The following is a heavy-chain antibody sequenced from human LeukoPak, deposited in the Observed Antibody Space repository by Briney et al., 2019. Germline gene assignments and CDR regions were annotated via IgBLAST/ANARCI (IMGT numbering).Heavy chain of an antibody. D-gene: IGHD6-19*01. CDR1: GGSISSSSYY. CDR3: ARNADVTVASVTFDY. Sequence: PSETLSLTCTVSGGSISSSSYYWGWVRQPPGKGLEWIGSIYYSGSTYHNPSLKSRVTISVDTSKNQFSLRVSFMTAADTAVYFCARNADVTVASVTFDYWGQGTLVTVSS. CDR2: IYYSGST. V-gene: IGHV4-39*01. J-gene: IGHJ4*02.